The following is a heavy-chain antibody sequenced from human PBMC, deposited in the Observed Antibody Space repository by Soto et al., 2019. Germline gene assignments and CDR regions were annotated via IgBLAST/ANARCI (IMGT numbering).Heavy chain of an antibody. D-gene: IGHD3-16*02. J-gene: IGHJ4*02. CDR2: IIPIFGTA. CDR1: GGTFSSYA. CDR3: AAGGDLYYDYVWGRYRPYDY. V-gene: IGHV1-69*01. Sequence: QVQLVQSGAEVKKPGSSVKVSCKASGGTFSSYAISWVRQAPGQGLEWMGGIIPIFGTANYAQKFQGRVTITADESTSTDYMELSSLRSEDTAVYYCAAGGDLYYDYVWGRYRPYDYWGQGTMVTVSS.